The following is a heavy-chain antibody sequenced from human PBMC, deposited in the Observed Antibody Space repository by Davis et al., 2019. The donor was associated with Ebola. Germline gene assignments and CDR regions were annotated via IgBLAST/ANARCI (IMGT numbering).Heavy chain of an antibody. CDR2: INPSGGST. CDR1: GYTFTSYY. D-gene: IGHD3-10*01. CDR3: ARDGALWSLYYYGMDV. J-gene: IGHJ6*02. V-gene: IGHV1-46*01. Sequence: ASVKVSCKASGYTFTSYYMHWVRQAPGQGLEWMGIINPSGGSTSYAQKFQGRVTMTRDTSTSTVYMELSSLRSEDTAVYYCARDGALWSLYYYGMDVWGQGTTVTVSS.